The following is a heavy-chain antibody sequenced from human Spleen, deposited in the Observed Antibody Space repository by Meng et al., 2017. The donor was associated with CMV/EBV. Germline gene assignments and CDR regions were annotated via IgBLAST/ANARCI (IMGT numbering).Heavy chain of an antibody. CDR1: GSMFNAFS. J-gene: IGHJ4*02. Sequence: GGSLRLSCAASGSMFNAFSMCWVRQASGKGLGWMAGMNQDGSEKYYVDSGKGRFSISRDNAKNSLYLQMCSLRAEATAVYYCVRDEPSASYSIWGQGTLVTVSS. CDR3: VRDEPSASYSI. V-gene: IGHV3-7*01. CDR2: MNQDGSEK. D-gene: IGHD1-26*01.